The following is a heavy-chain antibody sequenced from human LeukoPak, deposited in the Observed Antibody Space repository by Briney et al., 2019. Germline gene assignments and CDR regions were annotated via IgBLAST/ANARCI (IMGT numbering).Heavy chain of an antibody. V-gene: IGHV3-23*01. CDR2: ICGSGSRT. CDR1: GFTFSNHG. D-gene: IGHD3-16*01. J-gene: IGHJ3*02. Sequence: GGSLRLSCAASGFTFSNHGMSCVREAPEERLEWVSAICGSGSRTYYADPVKGGFTISRDNSKNTLYLKMNSLRAESTAGYYCPKDLPMITFGGADAFDIWGQETMVTVSS. CDR3: PKDLPMITFGGADAFDI.